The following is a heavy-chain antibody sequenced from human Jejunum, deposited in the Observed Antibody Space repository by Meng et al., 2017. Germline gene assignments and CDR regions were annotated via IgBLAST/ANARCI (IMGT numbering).Heavy chain of an antibody. Sequence: SETLSPTGAVLGASISSGHWWSWARQTPGKGLEWIGEMYPSGTTNYNPSLQGRVTISMDTSKNQLSLKLSSVTAADTAIYYCARHIAVTGTRGFDYWGQGTLVTVSS. D-gene: IGHD6-19*01. CDR2: MYPSGTT. CDR3: ARHIAVTGTRGFDY. CDR1: GASISSGHW. V-gene: IGHV4-4*02. J-gene: IGHJ4*02.